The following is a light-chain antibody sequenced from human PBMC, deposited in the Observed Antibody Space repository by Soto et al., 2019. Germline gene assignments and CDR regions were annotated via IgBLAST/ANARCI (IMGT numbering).Light chain of an antibody. Sequence: QSVLTQPACVSGSPGQSITISCNGTSSDVGYYNYVSWYQQHPGKAPKLMIYDVRNRPSGVSNRFSGSKSGNTASLTISGLQAEDEADYYCSSYTRSSTYVFGTGTKVTVL. CDR3: SSYTRSSTYV. J-gene: IGLJ1*01. CDR2: DVR. CDR1: SSDVGYYNY. V-gene: IGLV2-14*03.